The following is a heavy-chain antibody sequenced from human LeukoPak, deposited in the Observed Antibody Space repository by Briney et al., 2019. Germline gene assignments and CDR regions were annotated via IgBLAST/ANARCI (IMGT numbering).Heavy chain of an antibody. Sequence: GGSLRLSCRTSGFTFSTYAMSWVRQAPGKGLERVSTISGRGDSTYYADSVRGRFTISRDNSKNTLYLQISGLRVEDAAVYYCASNERRGYTYGYFDYWGQGTLVTVSS. CDR1: GFTFSTYA. D-gene: IGHD5-18*01. CDR2: ISGRGDST. J-gene: IGHJ4*02. V-gene: IGHV3-23*01. CDR3: ASNERRGYTYGYFDY.